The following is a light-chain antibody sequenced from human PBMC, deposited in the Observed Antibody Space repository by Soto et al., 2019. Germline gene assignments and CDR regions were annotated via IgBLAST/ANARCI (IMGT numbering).Light chain of an antibody. CDR1: SSDVGGYNY. CDR3: SSYAGSNNLV. Sequence: QSALTQPRSVSGSPGQSVTISCTGTSSDVGGYNYVSWYQQHPGKAPKFIIYEVNKRPSGVPDRFSGSKSGNTASLTVSGLQGEDEADYYCSSYAGSNNLVFGGGTKLTVL. J-gene: IGLJ2*01. V-gene: IGLV2-11*01. CDR2: EVN.